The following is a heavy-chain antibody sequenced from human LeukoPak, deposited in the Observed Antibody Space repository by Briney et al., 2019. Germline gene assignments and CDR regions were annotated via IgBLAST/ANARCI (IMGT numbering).Heavy chain of an antibody. CDR3: ALARSEYHYGMDV. V-gene: IGHV6-1*01. CDR2: TYYRSKLYY. J-gene: IGHJ6*02. Sequence: SQTLSLTCAISGDSVSSISVAWNWIRQSPSRGLEWLGRTYYRSKLYYEYAVSVKGQININPDPSKNQFSLQLNSGPPEDTAVYYCALARSEYHYGMDVWGQGTTVTVSS. CDR1: GDSVSSISVA.